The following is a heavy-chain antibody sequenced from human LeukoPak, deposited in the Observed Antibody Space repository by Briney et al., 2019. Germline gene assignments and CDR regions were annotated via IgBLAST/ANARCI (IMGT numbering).Heavy chain of an antibody. D-gene: IGHD3-3*01. CDR3: ARDFHRQYYDFWSGYSQGLHYFDY. V-gene: IGHV1-18*01. CDR1: GYTFTSYG. J-gene: IGHJ4*02. CDR2: ISAYNGNR. Sequence: ASVKVSCKASGYTFTSYGISWVRQTPGQGLEWIGWISAYNGNRNYAQKLQGRVTMTTDTSTSTAYMELRSLRSDDTAVYYCARDFHRQYYDFWSGYSQGLHYFDYWGQGTLVTVSS.